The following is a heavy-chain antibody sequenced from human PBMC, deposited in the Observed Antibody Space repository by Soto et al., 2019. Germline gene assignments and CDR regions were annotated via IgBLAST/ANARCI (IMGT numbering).Heavy chain of an antibody. CDR1: GFTFSSYG. CDR2: IWYDGSNK. CDR3: AREGRFEYCSGGSCYRSNWFDP. Sequence: GGSLRLSCAASGFTFSSYGMHWVRQAPGKGLEWVAVIWYDGSNKYYATSVKGRFNISRDKSKNTLYLQMTSLRAEETAVYYCAREGRFEYCSGGSCYRSNWFDPWGQGTLVTVSS. D-gene: IGHD2-15*01. V-gene: IGHV3-33*01. J-gene: IGHJ5*02.